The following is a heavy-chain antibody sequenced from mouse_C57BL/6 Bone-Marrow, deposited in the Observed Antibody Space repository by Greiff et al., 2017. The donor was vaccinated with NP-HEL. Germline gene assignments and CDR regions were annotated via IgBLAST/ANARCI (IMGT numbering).Heavy chain of an antibody. CDR2: INPDSSTI. Sequence: CEASGVDFSRYWMSWVRRAPGKGLEWIGEINPDSSTINYAPSLKDKFIISRDNAKNTLYLQMSKVRSEDTALYYCARDEGELGYFDYWGQGTTLTVSS. CDR3: ARDEGELGYFDY. CDR1: GVDFSRYW. J-gene: IGHJ2*01. V-gene: IGHV4-1*01.